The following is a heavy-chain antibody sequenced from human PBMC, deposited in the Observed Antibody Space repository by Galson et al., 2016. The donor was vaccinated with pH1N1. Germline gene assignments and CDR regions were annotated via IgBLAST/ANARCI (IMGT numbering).Heavy chain of an antibody. J-gene: IGHJ4*02. Sequence: QSGAEVKEPGESLTISCKGSASSFTSYWISWVRQMPGKGLEWMGRINPRDSYPDYSPSFQGHVTISTDESISTAYLKWSTLKASDTAIYYCATGPSPDYWGQGTLVIVSS. CDR1: ASSFTSYW. CDR2: INPRDSYP. CDR3: ATGPSPDY. V-gene: IGHV5-10-1*01.